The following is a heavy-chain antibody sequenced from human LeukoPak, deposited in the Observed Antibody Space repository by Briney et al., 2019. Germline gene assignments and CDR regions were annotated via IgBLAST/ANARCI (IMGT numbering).Heavy chain of an antibody. J-gene: IGHJ4*02. V-gene: IGHV4-4*02. CDR2: IYHSGST. CDR3: ARDRAYCSGGSCYSS. CDR1: GGSISSSNW. D-gene: IGHD2-15*01. Sequence: SETLSLTCAVSGGSISSSNWWSWVRQPPGKGLEWIGEIYHSGSTNYNPSLKSRVTISVDKSKNQFSLKLSSVTAADTAVYYCARDRAYCSGGSCYSSWGQGTLVTVSS.